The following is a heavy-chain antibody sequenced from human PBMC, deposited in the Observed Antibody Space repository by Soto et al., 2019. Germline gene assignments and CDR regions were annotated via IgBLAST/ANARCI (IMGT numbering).Heavy chain of an antibody. V-gene: IGHV3-48*01. Sequence: GGSLRLSCAASGFTFSSYSMNWVRQAPGKGLEWVSYISSSSSTIYYADSVKGRFTISRDNAKNSLYLQMNSLRAEDTAVYYCARALRLPYYYYYYMDVWGKGTTVTVSS. CDR1: GFTFSSYS. CDR2: ISSSSSTI. CDR3: ARALRLPYYYYYYMDV. J-gene: IGHJ6*03.